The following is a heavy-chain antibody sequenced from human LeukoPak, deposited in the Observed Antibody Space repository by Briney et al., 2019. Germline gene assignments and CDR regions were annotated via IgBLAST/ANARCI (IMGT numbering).Heavy chain of an antibody. D-gene: IGHD5-12*01. Sequence: GGSLRLSCAASGFTFSNYAMHWVRQAPGKGLEWVAFIPYDGSNKYYADSVKGRFTISRDNSKNTLYLQMNSLRAEDTAVFYCARDRSSYDYYFDHWGQGTLVTVSS. CDR2: IPYDGSNK. J-gene: IGHJ4*02. CDR3: ARDRSSYDYYFDH. V-gene: IGHV3-30-3*01. CDR1: GFTFSNYA.